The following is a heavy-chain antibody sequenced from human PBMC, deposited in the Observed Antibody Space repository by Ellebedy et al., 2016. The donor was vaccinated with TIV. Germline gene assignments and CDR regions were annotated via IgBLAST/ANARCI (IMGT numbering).Heavy chain of an antibody. CDR1: GGSVSTTRYY. V-gene: IGHV4-39*01. CDR3: ARTDPWQPIDD. Sequence: MPSETLSLTCTVSGGSVSTTRYYWAWIRQPPGEGLEWIGSVFYSGSPYYNPSFKSLVTLSADTSKNQFSLNMSAVTAADTAVYYCARTDPWQPIDDWGQGILVSVSS. CDR2: VFYSGSP. J-gene: IGHJ4*02. D-gene: IGHD2-21*02.